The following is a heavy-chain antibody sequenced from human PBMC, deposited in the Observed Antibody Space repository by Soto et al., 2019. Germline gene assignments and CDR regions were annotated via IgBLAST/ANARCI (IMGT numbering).Heavy chain of an antibody. CDR3: ARDGDYYDSSGYYNDAFDI. V-gene: IGHV1-69*02. Sequence: SVKVSCKASGGTFSSYTISWVRQAPGQGLEWMGRIIPILGIANYAQKFQGRDTITADKSTSTDYMELSSLRTEDTAVYYCARDGDYYDSSGYYNDAFDIWGQGTMVTVSS. J-gene: IGHJ3*02. CDR2: IIPILGIA. CDR1: GGTFSSYT. D-gene: IGHD3-22*01.